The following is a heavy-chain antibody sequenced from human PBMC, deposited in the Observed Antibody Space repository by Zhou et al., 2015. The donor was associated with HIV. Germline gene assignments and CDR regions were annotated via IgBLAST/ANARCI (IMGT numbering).Heavy chain of an antibody. J-gene: IGHJ6*02. Sequence: QVQLVQSGAEVKKPGSSVKVSCKASGGTFSSYAISWVRQAPGQGLEWMGGIIPIFGTANYAQKFQGRVTITADESTSTAYMELSSLRSEDTAVYYCARGKIERDSSSWYGADYYYYGMDVWGQGTTVTVSS. D-gene: IGHD6-13*01. CDR1: GGTFSSYA. CDR2: IIPIFGTA. CDR3: ARGKIERDSSSWYGADYYYYGMDV. V-gene: IGHV1-69*01.